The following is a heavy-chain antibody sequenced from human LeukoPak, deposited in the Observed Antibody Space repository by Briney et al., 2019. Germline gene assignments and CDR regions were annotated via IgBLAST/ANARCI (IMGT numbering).Heavy chain of an antibody. V-gene: IGHV4-34*01. CDR3: ARSVHDSSGYYFDY. CDR2: INQSGST. Sequence: ASETLSLTCAVYGGSFSGYYWSWIRQPPGKGLEWIGEINQSGSTNYNPSLKSRVTISVDTSKNQFSLKLSSVTAADTAVYYCARSVHDSSGYYFDYWGQGTLVTVSS. CDR1: GGSFSGYY. D-gene: IGHD3-22*01. J-gene: IGHJ4*02.